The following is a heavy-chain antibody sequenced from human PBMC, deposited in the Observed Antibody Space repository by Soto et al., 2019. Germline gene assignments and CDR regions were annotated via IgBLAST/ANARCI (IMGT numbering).Heavy chain of an antibody. Sequence: QVQLQESGPGLVKPSETLSLTCTVSGGSISSSNYYWGWIRQPPGKGLEWIGSIYYSGNTYYNPSLRSRVSISADTSNNQFSLKLSSVTAADTAVYYCARYGRSGPGAFDYWGQGTLVTVSS. J-gene: IGHJ4*02. D-gene: IGHD3-10*01. CDR1: GGSISSSNYY. CDR3: ARYGRSGPGAFDY. V-gene: IGHV4-39*01. CDR2: IYYSGNT.